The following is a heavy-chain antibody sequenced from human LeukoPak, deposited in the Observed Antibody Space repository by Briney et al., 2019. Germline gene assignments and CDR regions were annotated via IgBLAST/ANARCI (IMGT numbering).Heavy chain of an antibody. Sequence: GGSLRLSCAASGFTFSSYGMPWVRQAPGKGLEWVAVISYDGSNKYYADSVKGRFTISRDNSKNTLYLQMNSLRAEDTAVYYCANDGIGVGYYLDYWGQGTLVTVSS. V-gene: IGHV3-30*18. J-gene: IGHJ4*02. D-gene: IGHD3-10*01. CDR2: ISYDGSNK. CDR3: ANDGIGVGYYLDY. CDR1: GFTFSSYG.